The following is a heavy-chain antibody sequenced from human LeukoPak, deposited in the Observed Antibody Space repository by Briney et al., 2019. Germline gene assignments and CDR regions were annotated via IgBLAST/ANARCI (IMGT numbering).Heavy chain of an antibody. Sequence: PGGSLRLSCVASEFTFSSNAMSWVRQAPGKGLEWVSTIGTSGDTYYTDSVKGRFTISRDNSMNTLYLQMNSLRAEDTAVYYCAREGNTYYDFWSGYPDAFDIWGQGTMVTVSS. J-gene: IGHJ3*02. D-gene: IGHD3-3*01. CDR1: EFTFSSNA. CDR3: AREGNTYYDFWSGYPDAFDI. V-gene: IGHV3-23*01. CDR2: IGTSGDT.